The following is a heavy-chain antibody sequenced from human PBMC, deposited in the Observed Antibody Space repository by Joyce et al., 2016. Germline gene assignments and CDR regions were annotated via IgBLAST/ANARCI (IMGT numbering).Heavy chain of an antibody. Sequence: EVQLVESGGGLVQPGGSLRLSCAASGFTFSSYWMTWVGQEAGKGREWVANRRQNGSEKYYVESVKGRFTSSRDNAKNSLYLQMNGLRAEDTAVYYGARVRDFYGSGSQPLDYWGQGTLVTVSS. V-gene: IGHV3-7*01. J-gene: IGHJ4*02. CDR1: GFTFSSYW. D-gene: IGHD3-10*01. CDR3: ARVRDFYGSGSQPLDY. CDR2: RRQNGSEK.